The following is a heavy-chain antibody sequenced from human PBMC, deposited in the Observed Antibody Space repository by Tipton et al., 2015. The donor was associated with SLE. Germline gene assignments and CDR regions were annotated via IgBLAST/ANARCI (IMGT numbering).Heavy chain of an antibody. CDR3: GRKDLGRAATLTFEN. V-gene: IGHV4-39*07. D-gene: IGHD6-25*01. Sequence: TLSLTCPVAGGPIRNSPYYWAWIRQTRGKRLEWIGSVFVTGYTAYNPSLEGRVSLSVDTSNNEFSLKLSSVTAADTAVYFCGRKDLGRAATLTFENWGLGTLGTGSS. CDR2: VFVTGYT. CDR1: GGPIRNSPYY. J-gene: IGHJ4*02.